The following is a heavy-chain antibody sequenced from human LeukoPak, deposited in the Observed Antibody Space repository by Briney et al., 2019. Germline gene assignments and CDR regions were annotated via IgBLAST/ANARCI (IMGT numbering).Heavy chain of an antibody. J-gene: IGHJ4*02. Sequence: ASVKVSCKASGYTFTDYGINWVRQAPGQGPKWMGWISTLYGNKNFAQKFQGRVTMTSDTSTSTAYLELASLTSDDSAIYYCARGDDYGDYWGLYWGQGTLVTVSS. CDR3: ARGDDYGDYWGLY. D-gene: IGHD4-17*01. V-gene: IGHV1-18*01. CDR2: ISTLYGNK. CDR1: GYTFTDYG.